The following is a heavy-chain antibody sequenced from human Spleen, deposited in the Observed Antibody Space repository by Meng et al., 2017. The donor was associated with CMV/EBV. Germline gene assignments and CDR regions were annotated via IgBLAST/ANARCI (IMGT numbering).Heavy chain of an antibody. CDR1: GFTFSSYD. V-gene: IGHV3-23*01. D-gene: IGHD3-9*01. Sequence: GGSLRLSCAASGFTFSSYDMSWVRQAPGKGLEWVSSISGSGGTSLYADSVTGRLSVSRDNSKNTLDLQMYSLRAEDTAIYYCAKSVYTMTGYYYYLDVWGQGTMVTVSS. CDR2: ISGSGGTS. J-gene: IGHJ6*02. CDR3: AKSVYTMTGYYYYLDV.